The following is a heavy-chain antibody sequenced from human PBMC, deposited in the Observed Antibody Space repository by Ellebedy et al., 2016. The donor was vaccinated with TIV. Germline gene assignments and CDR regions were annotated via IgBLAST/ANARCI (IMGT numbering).Heavy chain of an antibody. CDR2: VNHSGST. D-gene: IGHD4-23*01. CDR3: ARHLATVETWGSDAFEI. J-gene: IGHJ3*02. CDR1: GGSFSGYY. V-gene: IGHV4-34*01. Sequence: MPGGSLRLSCAVYGGSFSGYYWSWIRQPPGKGLEWIGEVNHSGSTNYNPSLKSRVTISVDTSKNQFSLNLSSVTAADTAVYYCARHLATVETWGSDAFEIWGQGTMVTVSS.